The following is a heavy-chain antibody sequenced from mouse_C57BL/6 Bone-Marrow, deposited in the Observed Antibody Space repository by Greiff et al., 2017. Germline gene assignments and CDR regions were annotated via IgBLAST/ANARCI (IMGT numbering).Heavy chain of an antibody. J-gene: IGHJ2*01. CDR1: GFNIKDDY. Sequence: VQLKESGAELVRPGASVKLSCTASGFNIKDDYIHWVKQRPEQGLEWIGWIDPEIGDTAYASKFQGKATITLDTSSNTAYLQLSSLTSEDTAVYYGTSFDGNYFDFWGQGTPLTVAS. V-gene: IGHV14-4*01. CDR3: TSFDGNYFDF. D-gene: IGHD2-3*01. CDR2: IDPEIGDT.